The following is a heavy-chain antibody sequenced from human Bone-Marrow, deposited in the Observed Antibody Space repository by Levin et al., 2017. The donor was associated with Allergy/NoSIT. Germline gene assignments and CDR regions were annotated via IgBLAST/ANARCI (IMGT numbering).Heavy chain of an antibody. Sequence: SETLSLTCTVSGGSISSSSYYWAWIRQPPGKGLEWIGTLSYSGITYNNPSLTSRVTISVDTPKNQFSLKLSSVTAADAAVYYCAISYYEVWTGYYPPPFDSWGQGTLVTVSS. CDR2: LSYSGIT. V-gene: IGHV4-39*01. CDR3: AISYYEVWTGYYPPPFDS. CDR1: GGSISSSSYY. D-gene: IGHD3-3*01. J-gene: IGHJ4*02.